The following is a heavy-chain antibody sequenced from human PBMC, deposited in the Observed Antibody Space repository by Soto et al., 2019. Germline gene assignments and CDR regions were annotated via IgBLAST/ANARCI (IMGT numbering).Heavy chain of an antibody. D-gene: IGHD6-13*01. V-gene: IGHV3-33*01. CDR1: GFTFSSYG. Sequence: GGSLRLSCAASGFTFSSYGMHWVRQAPGKGLEWVAVIWYDGSNKYYADSVKGRFTISRDNSKNTLYLQMNSLRAEDTAVYYCARSLVPAAGTGYYYMDVWGKGTMVTVSS. J-gene: IGHJ6*03. CDR2: IWYDGSNK. CDR3: ARSLVPAAGTGYYYMDV.